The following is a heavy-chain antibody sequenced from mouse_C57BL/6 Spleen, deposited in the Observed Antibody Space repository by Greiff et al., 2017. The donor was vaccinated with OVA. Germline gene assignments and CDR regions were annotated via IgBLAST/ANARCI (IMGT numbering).Heavy chain of an antibody. J-gene: IGHJ2*01. CDR1: GFTFNTYA. CDR2: IRRKSSNYAT. CDR3: VREDYGSRYYFDY. D-gene: IGHD1-1*01. Sequence: VQLKQSGGGLVQPKGSLKLSCAASGFTFNTYAMHWVRQAPGKGLEWVARIRRKSSNYATYYADSVKDRFTISRDDSQSLLYLQMNNLKTEDTAMYYCVREDYGSRYYFDYWGQGTTLTVSS. V-gene: IGHV10-3*01.